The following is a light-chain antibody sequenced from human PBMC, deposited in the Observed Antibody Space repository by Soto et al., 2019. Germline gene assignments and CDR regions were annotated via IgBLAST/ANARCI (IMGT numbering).Light chain of an antibody. CDR3: QQRNIWPPVT. J-gene: IGKJ5*01. V-gene: IGKV3-11*01. CDR1: PSVANF. CDR2: GAF. Sequence: EIVLTQSPATLSLSPGERPTLSCRASPSVANFVAWYQQKPGQAPRLLIYGAFNRATGIPARFSGSGSGTDFTLTISSLEPEDSAVYYCQQRNIWPPVTFGHGTRLEIK.